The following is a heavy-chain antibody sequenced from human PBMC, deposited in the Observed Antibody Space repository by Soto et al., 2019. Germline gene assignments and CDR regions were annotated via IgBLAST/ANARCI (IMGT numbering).Heavy chain of an antibody. CDR2: IRGSGGGT. CDR1: GFKFSTYA. V-gene: IGHV3-23*01. Sequence: EVQLLESGGGLVQPGGSLRLSCSASGFKFSTYAMSWVRQAPGKGLEWVSTIRGSGGGTSYADSVKGRFTISRDNAKNTLWLRMSSLGVEDTALYYCAKDYVVTFGGPIGSWGQGTLVSVSS. J-gene: IGHJ5*02. CDR3: AKDYVVTFGGPIGS. D-gene: IGHD3-16*01.